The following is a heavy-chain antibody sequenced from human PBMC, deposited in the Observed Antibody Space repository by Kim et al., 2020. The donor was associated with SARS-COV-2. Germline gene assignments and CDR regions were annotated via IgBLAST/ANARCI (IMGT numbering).Heavy chain of an antibody. D-gene: IGHD3-10*01. J-gene: IGHJ4*02. Sequence: PKSQGRVTITADKSTSTAYMELSSLRSEDTAVYYCARDRVGGSGSRFFDYWGQGTLVTVSS. V-gene: IGHV1-69*04. CDR3: ARDRVGGSGSRFFDY.